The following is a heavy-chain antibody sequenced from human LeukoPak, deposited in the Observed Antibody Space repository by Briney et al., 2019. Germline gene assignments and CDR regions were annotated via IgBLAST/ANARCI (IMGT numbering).Heavy chain of an antibody. Sequence: GGSLRLSCAASGFTFNTYAMNWVRQAPGKGLEWVSALSAGGGSTYYADSVRGRFTISKDNSKNTLYLLMDSLRAEDTALYYCAKNLAAADSPIDYWGQGTLVTVSS. V-gene: IGHV3-23*01. J-gene: IGHJ4*02. CDR2: LSAGGGST. CDR3: AKNLAAADSPIDY. D-gene: IGHD6-13*01. CDR1: GFTFNTYA.